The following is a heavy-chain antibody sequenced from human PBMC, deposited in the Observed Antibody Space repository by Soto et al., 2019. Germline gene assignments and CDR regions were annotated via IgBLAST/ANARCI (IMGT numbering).Heavy chain of an antibody. V-gene: IGHV3-30*18. D-gene: IGHD6-13*01. J-gene: IGHJ5*02. CDR3: AKGRIAAAPPGVGRFDP. CDR1: GFTFSSYG. Sequence: GGSLRLSCAASGFTFSSYGMHWVRQAPGKGLEWVAVISYDGSNKYYADSVKGRFTISRDNSKNTLYLQMNSLRAEDTAVYYCAKGRIAAAPPGVGRFDPWGQGTLVTVSS. CDR2: ISYDGSNK.